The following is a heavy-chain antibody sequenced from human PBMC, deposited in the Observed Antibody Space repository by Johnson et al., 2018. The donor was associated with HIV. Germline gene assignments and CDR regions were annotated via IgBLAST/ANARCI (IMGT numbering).Heavy chain of an antibody. D-gene: IGHD1-1*01. Sequence: QVQLVESGGGVVQPGRSLRLSCAASGFTFNSYGMHWVRQAPGKGLEWVAVIWYDGSNKYYADSVKGRFTISRDSSKNTLSLPMNSLRGEDTAVYYCARGSRYTYDMDDADLLHAFDFWGQGTMVTVSS. V-gene: IGHV3-33*01. J-gene: IGHJ3*01. CDR1: GFTFNSYG. CDR3: ARGSRYTYDMDDADLLHAFDF. CDR2: IWYDGSNK.